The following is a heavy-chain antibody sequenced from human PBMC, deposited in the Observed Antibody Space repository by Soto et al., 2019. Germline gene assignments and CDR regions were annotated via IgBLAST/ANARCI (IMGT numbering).Heavy chain of an antibody. V-gene: IGHV1-8*01. CDR2: MSPDSGNT. CDR1: GYTFPSYD. CDR3: ARGEWELSY. J-gene: IGHJ4*02. Sequence: QVQLVQSGAEVENPGASVKVSCKASGYTFPSYDINWVRRAAGQGPEWMGWMSPDSGNTGYAKKFQGRVTMTRDTSISTAFLELTSLTSEDTAVYYCARGEWELSYWGQGTPVTVSS. D-gene: IGHD1-26*01.